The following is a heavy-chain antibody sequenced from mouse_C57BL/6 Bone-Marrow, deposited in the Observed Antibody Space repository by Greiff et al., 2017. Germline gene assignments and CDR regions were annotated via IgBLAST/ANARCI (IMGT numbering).Heavy chain of an antibody. J-gene: IGHJ4*01. CDR2: ISYDCSN. CDR3: GNGAMDY. V-gene: IGHV3-6*01. Sequence: EVQRVESGPGLVKPSQSLSLTCSVTGYSITSGYYWNWIRQFPGNKLEWMGYISYDCSNNYNPSLKILITITRDTSKNQFFLKLNSVTTEDTATYYCGNGAMDYWGQGTSVTVSS. CDR1: GYSITSGYY. D-gene: IGHD2-1*01.